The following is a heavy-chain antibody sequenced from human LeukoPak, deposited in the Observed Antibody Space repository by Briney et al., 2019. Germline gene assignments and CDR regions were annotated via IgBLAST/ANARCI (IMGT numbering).Heavy chain of an antibody. CDR1: GFTFSSYG. V-gene: IGHV3-33*01. CDR3: ARAPRSLGYTTFDY. Sequence: GGSLRLSCAASGFTFSSYGMHWVRQAPGKGLEWVAVIWYDGSNKYYADSVKGRFTISRDNSKNTLYLQMNSLRAEDTAVYYCARAPRSLGYTTFDYWGQGTLVTVSS. D-gene: IGHD3-16*02. J-gene: IGHJ4*02. CDR2: IWYDGSNK.